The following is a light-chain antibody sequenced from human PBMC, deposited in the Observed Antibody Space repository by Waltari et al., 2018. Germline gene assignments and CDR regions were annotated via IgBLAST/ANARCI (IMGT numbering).Light chain of an antibody. CDR3: QHYVRLPAT. CDR2: GAS. CDR1: QSVSRS. Sequence: IVLTQSPGTMSLSPGERATLSVRASQSVSRSLARYQQKPGQAPKILIYGASTRATGLPDRFTGSGSGTDFSLTISSLEPEDFAIYFCQHYVRLPATFGQGTKVEIK. V-gene: IGKV3-20*01. J-gene: IGKJ1*01.